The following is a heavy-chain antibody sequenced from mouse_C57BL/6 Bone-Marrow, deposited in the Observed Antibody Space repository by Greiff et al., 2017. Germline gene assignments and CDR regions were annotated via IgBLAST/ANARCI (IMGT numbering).Heavy chain of an antibody. CDR3: ARQGPLLFAY. J-gene: IGHJ3*01. CDR2: ISSGGSYS. Sequence: EVQLVESGGDLVKPGGSLKLSCAASGFTFSSYGMSWVRQTPDKRLEWVATISSGGSYSYYPDSVKGRFTISRDNAKNTLYLQMSSLKSEDTAMYYSARQGPLLFAYWGQGTLVTVSA. D-gene: IGHD6-1*01. CDR1: GFTFSSYG. V-gene: IGHV5-6*01.